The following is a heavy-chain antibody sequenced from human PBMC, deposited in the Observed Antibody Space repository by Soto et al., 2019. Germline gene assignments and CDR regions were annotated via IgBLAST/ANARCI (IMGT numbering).Heavy chain of an antibody. CDR1: GYTFTSYY. J-gene: IGHJ4*02. CDR3: ARDPWPYCSGGSCQPAPGY. Sequence: ASVKVSCKASGYTFTSYYMHCVRQAPGQGLEWMGIINPSGGSTSYAQKFQGRVTMTRDTSTSTVYMELSSLRSEDTAVYYCARDPWPYCSGGSCQPAPGYWGQGTLVTVSS. D-gene: IGHD2-15*01. V-gene: IGHV1-46*01. CDR2: INPSGGST.